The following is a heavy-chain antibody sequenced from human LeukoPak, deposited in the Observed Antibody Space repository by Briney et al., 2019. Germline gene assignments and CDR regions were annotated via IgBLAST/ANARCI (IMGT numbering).Heavy chain of an antibody. Sequence: RSGGSLRLSCAASGFTFSSYAMSWVRQAPGEGLEWVSAISGSGGSTYYADSVKGRFTISRDNSKNTLYLQMNSLRAEDTAVYYCANWNDVRAFDIWGQGTMVTVSS. CDR2: ISGSGGST. V-gene: IGHV3-23*01. CDR1: GFTFSSYA. D-gene: IGHD1-1*01. J-gene: IGHJ3*02. CDR3: ANWNDVRAFDI.